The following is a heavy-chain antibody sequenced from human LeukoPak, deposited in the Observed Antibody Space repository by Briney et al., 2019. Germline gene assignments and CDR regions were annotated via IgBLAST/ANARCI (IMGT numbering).Heavy chain of an antibody. CDR1: GFTFTSYA. J-gene: IGHJ6*02. V-gene: IGHV7-4-1*02. CDR3: ARTYCSSTSCLYYYYGMDV. CDR2: INTNTGNP. Sequence: GGSLRLSCAASGFTFTSYAMNWVRQAPGQGLEWMGWINTNTGNPTYAQGFTGRFVFSLDTSVSTAYLQISSLKAEDTAVYYCARTYCSSTSCLYYYYGMDVWGQGTTVTVSS. D-gene: IGHD2-2*01.